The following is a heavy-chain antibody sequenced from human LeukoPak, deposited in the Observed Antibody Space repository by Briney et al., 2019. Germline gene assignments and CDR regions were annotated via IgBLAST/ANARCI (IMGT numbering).Heavy chain of an antibody. CDR2: ISAYNGNT. D-gene: IGHD3-3*01. Sequence: ASVKVSCKASGYTFTSYGISWVRQASGQGLEWMGWISAYNGNTNYAQKLQGRVTMTTDTSTSTAYMELRSLRSDDAAVYYCARAHYDFWSGSHSRFDPWGQGTLVTVSS. J-gene: IGHJ5*02. V-gene: IGHV1-18*01. CDR1: GYTFTSYG. CDR3: ARAHYDFWSGSHSRFDP.